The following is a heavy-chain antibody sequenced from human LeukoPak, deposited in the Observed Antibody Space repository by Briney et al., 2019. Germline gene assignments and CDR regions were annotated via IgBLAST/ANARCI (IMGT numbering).Heavy chain of an antibody. J-gene: IGHJ5*01. CDR1: GFVVSNYY. V-gene: IGHV3-66*03. D-gene: IGHD3-16*01. CDR3: ARDRAVTQVWVEFDS. CDR2: IRDSGAT. Sequence: QPGGSLRVSCAGSGFVVSNYYMNWVRQAPGKRLEWVSLIRDSGATVYADSVKGRFTISRDNSKNTIYLQMNRLRVEDTAVYFCARDRAVTQVWVEFDSWGQGTQVTVSS.